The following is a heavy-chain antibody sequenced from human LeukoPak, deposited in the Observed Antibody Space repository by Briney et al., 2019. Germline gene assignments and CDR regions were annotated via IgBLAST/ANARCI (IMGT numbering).Heavy chain of an antibody. J-gene: IGHJ4*02. Sequence: SETLSLTCTVSGGSISSYYWSWIRQPAGKGLEWIGRIYTSGSTNYNPSLKSRVTMSVDTSKNQFSLKLSSVTAADTAVYYCARVQYYYDSSGYRASVFDYWGQGTLVTVSS. CDR2: IYTSGST. V-gene: IGHV4-4*07. CDR3: ARVQYYYDSSGYRASVFDY. D-gene: IGHD3-22*01. CDR1: GGSISSYY.